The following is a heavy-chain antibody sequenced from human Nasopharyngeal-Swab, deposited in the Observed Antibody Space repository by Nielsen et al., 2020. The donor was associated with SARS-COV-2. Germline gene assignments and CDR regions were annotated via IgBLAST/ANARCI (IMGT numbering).Heavy chain of an antibody. CDR3: ARPSTDFWSGNGAFDI. V-gene: IGHV3-21*01. J-gene: IGHJ3*02. D-gene: IGHD3-3*01. CDR2: ISSSSSYI. Sequence: GRQAPGKGLEWVSSISSSSSYIYYADSVKGRFTISRDNAKNSLYLQMNSLRAEDTAVYYCARPSTDFWSGNGAFDIWGQGTMVTVSS.